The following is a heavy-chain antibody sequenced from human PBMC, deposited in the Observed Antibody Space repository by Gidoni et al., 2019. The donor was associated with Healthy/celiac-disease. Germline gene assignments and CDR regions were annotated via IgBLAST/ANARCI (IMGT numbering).Heavy chain of an antibody. CDR3: AKGGGNRYDFWSGYYHIFDY. J-gene: IGHJ4*02. V-gene: IGHV3-23*01. CDR1: GFTFSSYA. D-gene: IGHD3-3*01. CDR2: ISGSGGST. Sequence: EVQLLESGGGLVQPGGSLRLSCAASGFTFSSYAMSWVRQAPGKGLEWVSAISGSGGSTYYADSVKGRFTISRDNSKNTLYLQMNSLRAEDTAVYYCAKGGGNRYDFWSGYYHIFDYWGQGTLVTVSS.